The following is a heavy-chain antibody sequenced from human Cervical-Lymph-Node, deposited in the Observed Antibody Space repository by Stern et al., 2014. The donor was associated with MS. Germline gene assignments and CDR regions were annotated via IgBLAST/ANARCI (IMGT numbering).Heavy chain of an antibody. J-gene: IGHJ4*02. CDR2: IYYSGNT. Sequence: QVQLQESGPGRVKPSETLSLTCTVSGGSISSSSNYYWGWIRQPPGKGLEWIGSIYYSGNTSYSPSLSSRPPIPVDPPKTQFSLNLSSVTAADTAVYYCARQEYGDSYFDYWGQGTLVTVSS. V-gene: IGHV4-39*01. CDR3: ARQEYGDSYFDY. D-gene: IGHD2-21*02. CDR1: GGSISSSSNYY.